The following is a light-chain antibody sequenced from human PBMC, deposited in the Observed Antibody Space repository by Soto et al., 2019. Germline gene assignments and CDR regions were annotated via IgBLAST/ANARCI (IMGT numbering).Light chain of an antibody. CDR3: QHYNSFSPWA. CDR2: DAS. CDR1: QSISHW. J-gene: IGKJ1*01. V-gene: IGKV1-5*01. Sequence: DIQMTQSPATLSASVGDSVTITCRASQSISHWLAWYQQKPGRAPNLLIYDASTLASAVPSRFSGSGSGTEFTLTISSLQSDDFATYYCQHYNSFSPWAFGQGTKVDIK.